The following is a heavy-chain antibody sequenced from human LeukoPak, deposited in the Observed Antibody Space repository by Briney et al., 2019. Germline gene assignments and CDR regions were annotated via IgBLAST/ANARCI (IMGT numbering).Heavy chain of an antibody. J-gene: IGHJ6*03. CDR1: GGTFSNYA. D-gene: IGHD3-22*01. V-gene: IGHV1-18*01. Sequence: GASVKVSCKASGGTFSNYAISWVRQAPGQGLEWMGWISAYNGNTNYAQKLQGRVTMTTDTSTSTAYMELRSLRSDDTAVYYCARMYYDSSGYSTPADYYYYYMDVWGKGTTVTVSS. CDR2: ISAYNGNT. CDR3: ARMYYDSSGYSTPADYYYYYMDV.